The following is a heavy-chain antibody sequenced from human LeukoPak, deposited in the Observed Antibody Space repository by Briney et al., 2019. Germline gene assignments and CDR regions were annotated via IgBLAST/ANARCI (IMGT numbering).Heavy chain of an antibody. CDR1: GFTFSSYG. D-gene: IGHD1-26*01. CDR2: ISGSGGST. J-gene: IGHJ6*03. V-gene: IGHV3-23*01. CDR3: AKGSIVGATSYYYLDV. Sequence: GGSLRLSCAASGFTFSSYGMSWVRQAPGKGLEWVSAISGSGGSTYYADSVKGRFTISRDNSKNTLYLQMNSLRAEGTAVYYCAKGSIVGATSYYYLDVWGTGTTVTVSS.